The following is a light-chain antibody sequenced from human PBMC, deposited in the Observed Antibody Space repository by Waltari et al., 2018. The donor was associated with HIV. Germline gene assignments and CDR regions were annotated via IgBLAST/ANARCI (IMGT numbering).Light chain of an antibody. V-gene: IGLV2-14*03. Sequence: QSALTQPASVSGSPGQSIIISCTGPSSHVGGYNSVSWYQQHPGNAPKLIIFDVGNRPSGVSNRFSGSKSGNTASLTISGLQTEDEADYYCNSYTSTTTRWLFGGGTRLTVL. J-gene: IGLJ3*02. CDR1: SSHVGGYNS. CDR3: NSYTSTTTRWL. CDR2: DVG.